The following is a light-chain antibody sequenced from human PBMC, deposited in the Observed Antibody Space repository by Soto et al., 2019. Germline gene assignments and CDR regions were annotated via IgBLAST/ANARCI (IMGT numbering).Light chain of an antibody. V-gene: IGKV1-39*01. CDR1: QSMSSY. J-gene: IGKJ3*01. Sequence: DIQMTQSPSSLSASVGDGVTITCRASQSMSSYLNWYQQKPGKAPKLLIYAASSLQSGGSSRFSGSGSGTDFTLTISSLQPEDFASYYCQHSYSPPLTFGPGTKVDIK. CDR3: QHSYSPPLT. CDR2: AAS.